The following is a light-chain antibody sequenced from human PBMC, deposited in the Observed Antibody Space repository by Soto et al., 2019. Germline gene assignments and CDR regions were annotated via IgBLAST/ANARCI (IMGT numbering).Light chain of an antibody. Sequence: DIQMTQSPSTLSASVGDRVTITCRASQSINRWLAWYQQKPGKAPKVLIYEATSLESGVPSRFGGSGSGTEFTLTISSLQPDDSATYYCQQYYTYALTLGQGTKLEIK. CDR1: QSINRW. V-gene: IGKV1-5*03. J-gene: IGKJ2*01. CDR3: QQYYTYALT. CDR2: EAT.